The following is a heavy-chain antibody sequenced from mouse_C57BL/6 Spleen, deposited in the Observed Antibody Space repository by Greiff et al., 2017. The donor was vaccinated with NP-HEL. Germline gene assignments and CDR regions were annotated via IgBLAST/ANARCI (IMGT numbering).Heavy chain of an antibody. D-gene: IGHD1-1*01. CDR1: GYTFTDYY. V-gene: IGHV1-26*01. Sequence: VQLQQSGPELVKPGASVKISCKASGYTFTDYYMNWVKQSHGKSLEWIGDINPNNGGTSYNQKFKGKATLTVDKSSSTAYMELRSLTSEDSAVYYCARGGTTTVVATGAMDYWGQGTSVTVSS. J-gene: IGHJ4*01. CDR3: ARGGTTTVVATGAMDY. CDR2: INPNNGGT.